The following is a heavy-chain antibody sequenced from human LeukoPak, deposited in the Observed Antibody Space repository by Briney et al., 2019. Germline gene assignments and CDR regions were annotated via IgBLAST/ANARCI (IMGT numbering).Heavy chain of an antibody. CDR2: ISSSSSYI. V-gene: IGHV3-21*01. CDR3: ARDPLGYCSGGSCYPGWFDP. D-gene: IGHD2-15*01. J-gene: IGHJ5*02. CDR1: GFTFSSYS. Sequence: GGSLRLSCAASGFTFSSYSMNWVRQAPGKGLEWVSSISSSSSYIYYADSVKGRFTISRDNAKNSLYLQMNSLRAEDTAVYYCARDPLGYCSGGSCYPGWFDPWGQGTLVTVSS.